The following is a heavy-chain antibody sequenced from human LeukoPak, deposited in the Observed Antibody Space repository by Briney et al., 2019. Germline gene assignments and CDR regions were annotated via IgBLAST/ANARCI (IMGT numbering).Heavy chain of an antibody. D-gene: IGHD6-19*01. V-gene: IGHV1-8*01. CDR1: GYTFTSYD. CDR3: ARGWSSWRYSSGWYHDAFDI. J-gene: IGHJ3*02. Sequence: GASVKVSCKASGYTFTSYDINWVRQATGQGLEWMGWMNPNNGNAGYAQKFQDKVTMTRDTSISTAYMELSSLRSEDTAVYYCARGWSSWRYSSGWYHDAFDIWGQGTMVTVSS. CDR2: MNPNNGNA.